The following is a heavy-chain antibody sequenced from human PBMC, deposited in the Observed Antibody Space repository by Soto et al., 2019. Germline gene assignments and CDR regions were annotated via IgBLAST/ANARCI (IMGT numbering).Heavy chain of an antibody. CDR3: TREREVSGTLKSYSSGWYYFDY. CDR2: IRSKAYGGTT. V-gene: IGHV3-49*03. CDR1: GFTFGDYA. J-gene: IGHJ4*02. D-gene: IGHD6-19*01. Sequence: PGGSLRLSCTASGFTFGDYAMSWFRQAPGKGLEWVGFIRSKAYGGTTEYAASVKGRFTISRDDSKSIAYLQMNSLKTEDTAVYYCTREREVSGTLKSYSSGWYYFDYWGQGTLVTVSS.